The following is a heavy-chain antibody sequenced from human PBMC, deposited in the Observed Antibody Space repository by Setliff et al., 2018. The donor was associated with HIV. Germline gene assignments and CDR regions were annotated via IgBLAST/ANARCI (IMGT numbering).Heavy chain of an antibody. Sequence: GGSLRLSCEASGFTLRSYAMYWVRQAPGKGLEWVAGISGAGATTYYADSVKGRFTISRDNSKDTLYLQMNSLRAEDTAIYYCAKDWVAGSGELLLDYWGQGTLVTVSS. CDR2: ISGAGATT. D-gene: IGHD3-10*01. J-gene: IGHJ4*02. CDR3: AKDWVAGSGELLLDY. CDR1: GFTLRSYA. V-gene: IGHV3-23*01.